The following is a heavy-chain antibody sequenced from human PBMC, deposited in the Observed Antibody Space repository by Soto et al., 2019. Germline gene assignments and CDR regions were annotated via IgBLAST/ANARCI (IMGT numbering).Heavy chain of an antibody. CDR1: GGSISSSSYY. V-gene: IGHV4-39*01. Sequence: QLQLQESGQGLVKPSETLSLTCTVSGGSISSSSYYWGWIRQPPGKGLEWIGSIYYSGRTYYNPSLKSRVTISGDTSKNQISLKLSSVTAADTAVYYCARGRQYLGTGYWGQGTLVTVSS. CDR3: ARGRQYLGTGY. D-gene: IGHD7-27*01. CDR2: IYYSGRT. J-gene: IGHJ4*02.